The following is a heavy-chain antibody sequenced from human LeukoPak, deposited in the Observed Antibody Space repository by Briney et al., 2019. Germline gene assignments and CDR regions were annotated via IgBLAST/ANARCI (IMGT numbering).Heavy chain of an antibody. CDR2: INPANGYT. CDR1: GYTFTNYA. CDR3: AIRDGHTDH. Sequence: ASVKVSRKTSGYTFTNYAMHWVRQAPGQTIEWLAWINPANGYTRYSQHFQDRVTVSSDTSADTAYMELSSLRSEDKAIYYCAIRDGHTDHWGQGTLVTVSS. J-gene: IGHJ4*02. V-gene: IGHV1-3*03. D-gene: IGHD5-24*01.